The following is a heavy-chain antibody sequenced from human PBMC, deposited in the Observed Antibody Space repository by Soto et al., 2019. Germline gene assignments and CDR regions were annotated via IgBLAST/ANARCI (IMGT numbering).Heavy chain of an antibody. J-gene: IGHJ6*02. D-gene: IGHD1-26*01. V-gene: IGHV1-69*13. CDR3: AIVEVGSGSYHSVYYYGMDV. Sequence: SVKVSCKASGGTFSSYAISWVRQAPGQGLEWMGGILPIFGTANYAQKFQGRVTITADESTSTAYMELSSLRSEDTAVYYCAIVEVGSGSYHSVYYYGMDVWGQGTTVTVSS. CDR2: ILPIFGTA. CDR1: GGTFSSYA.